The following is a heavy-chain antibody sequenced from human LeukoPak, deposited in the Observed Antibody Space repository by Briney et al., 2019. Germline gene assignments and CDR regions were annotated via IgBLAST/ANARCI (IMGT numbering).Heavy chain of an antibody. V-gene: IGHV3-74*01. J-gene: IGHJ4*02. CDR1: GFTFSTST. Sequence: GGSLRLSCAASGFTFSTSTMNWVRQAPGKGLVWVAHINTDGRTTTYADSVKGRFTVARDNAKNTLYLEMNRLRAEDTAVYYCARDNTYMFDYWGQGTQVTVSS. CDR3: ARDNTYMFDY. CDR2: INTDGRTT. D-gene: IGHD2-2*02.